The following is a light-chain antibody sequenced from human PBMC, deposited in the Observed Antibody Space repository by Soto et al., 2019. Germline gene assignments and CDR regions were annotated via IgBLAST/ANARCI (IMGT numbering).Light chain of an antibody. CDR2: KAS. CDR3: QQYNSYPRT. V-gene: IGKV1-5*03. Sequence: DIEMTQSPSTLSASVRDRVTITCRASQSISSWLAWYQQKPGKAPKLLIYKASSLESVVPSRFSGSGSGTEFTLTISSLQPDDVAIYYCQQYNSYPRTFGQGTKVEIK. CDR1: QSISSW. J-gene: IGKJ1*01.